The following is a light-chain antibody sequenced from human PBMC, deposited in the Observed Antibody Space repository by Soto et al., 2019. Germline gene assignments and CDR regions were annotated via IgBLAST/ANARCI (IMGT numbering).Light chain of an antibody. CDR1: SSDVGTYNY. V-gene: IGLV2-14*01. J-gene: IGLJ1*01. CDR2: EVS. CDR3: CSLTTSHTYV. Sequence: SALTQPASVSGSPGQSITISCTGTSSDVGTYNYISWYQQHPGKAPKLMIYEVSNRPSGISNRYSGSKSGNSASLTISGLQADDEADYYCCSLTTSHTYVFGSGTKLTVL.